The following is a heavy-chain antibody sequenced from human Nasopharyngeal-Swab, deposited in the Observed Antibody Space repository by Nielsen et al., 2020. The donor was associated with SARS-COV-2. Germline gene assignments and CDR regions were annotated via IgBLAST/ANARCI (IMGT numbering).Heavy chain of an antibody. CDR3: ASQLGHPDS. J-gene: IGHJ4*02. CDR1: EFTSSSHW. D-gene: IGHD2-2*01. Sequence: GGSLGPSCAPPEFTSSSHWIHWVPKPQGRGRVWVSRISKDGSITTYADSVKGRFTISRDNAKNTLFLQMHSLRADDTAIYYCASQLGHPDSWGQGTLVTVSS. V-gene: IGHV3-74*01. CDR2: ISKDGSIT.